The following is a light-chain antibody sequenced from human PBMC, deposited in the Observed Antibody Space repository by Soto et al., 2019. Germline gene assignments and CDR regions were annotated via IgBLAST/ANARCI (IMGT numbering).Light chain of an antibody. V-gene: IGKV3-20*01. CDR2: GAS. Sequence: EIVLTQSPATLALSPWERATLSCRASQSVSSSYLAWYQQKPGQAPRLLIYGASSRATGIPDRFSGSGSGTDFTLTISRLEPEDFAVYYCQQYGSSPWTFGQGTKVDIK. J-gene: IGKJ1*01. CDR1: QSVSSSY. CDR3: QQYGSSPWT.